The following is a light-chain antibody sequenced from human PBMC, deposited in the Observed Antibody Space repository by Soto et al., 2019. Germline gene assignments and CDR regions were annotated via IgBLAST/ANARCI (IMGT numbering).Light chain of an antibody. J-gene: IGKJ3*01. Sequence: DIQMTQSPSSLSASVGDRVTITCRASQGIANYLAWYQQSPGKVPKLLIYGASTLQLGVPSRFSGSGSGTDFTLNISSLPPEDVATYYCQQYNSATHTFGPGTKVDIK. V-gene: IGKV1-27*01. CDR3: QQYNSATHT. CDR1: QGIANY. CDR2: GAS.